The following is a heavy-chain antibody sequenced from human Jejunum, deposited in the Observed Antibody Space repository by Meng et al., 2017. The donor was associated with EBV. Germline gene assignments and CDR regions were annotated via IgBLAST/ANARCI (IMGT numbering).Heavy chain of an antibody. CDR2: TKGRTESEAK. J-gene: IGHJ4*02. D-gene: IGHD1-26*01. Sequence: VQLGGAGVGGDVAGGALCVYSFGSSFTFNYLEMIWVRQGPGQGLEWVGRTKGRTESEAKDYAAPVKGRFTTSRDNSQNTLYMQMNSLTTEDTAVYYCLRGSGTWVFHYWGQGTLVTVSS. CDR1: SFTFNYLE. CDR3: LRGSGTWVFHY. V-gene: IGHV3-15*01.